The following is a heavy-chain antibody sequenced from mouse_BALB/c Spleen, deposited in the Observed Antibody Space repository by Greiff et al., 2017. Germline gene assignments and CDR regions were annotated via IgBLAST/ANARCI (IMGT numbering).Heavy chain of an antibody. J-gene: IGHJ4*01. CDR2: IWGDGST. D-gene: IGHD2-10*02. CDR3: ARDMYGNYGAMDY. Sequence: VQLQESGPGLVAPSQSLSITCTVSGFSLTGYGVNWVRQPPGKGLEWLGMIWGDGSTDYNSALKSRLSISKDNSKSQVFLKMNSLQTDDTARYYCARDMYGNYGAMDYWGQGTSVTVSA. CDR1: GFSLTGYG. V-gene: IGHV2-6-7*02.